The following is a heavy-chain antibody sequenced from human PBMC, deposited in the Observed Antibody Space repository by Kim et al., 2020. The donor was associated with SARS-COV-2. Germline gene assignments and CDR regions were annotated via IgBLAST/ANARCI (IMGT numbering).Heavy chain of an antibody. Sequence: IHNPPLTSPVTRSVDTAKNQFSLKLSSVTAADTAVYYCARGYDILTGLDVWGQGTTVTVSS. J-gene: IGHJ6*02. CDR3: ARGYDILTGLDV. V-gene: IGHV4-59*09. D-gene: IGHD3-9*01.